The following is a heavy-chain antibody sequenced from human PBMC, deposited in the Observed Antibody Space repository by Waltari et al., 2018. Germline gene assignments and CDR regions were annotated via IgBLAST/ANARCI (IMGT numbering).Heavy chain of an antibody. CDR2: IYHSGST. CDR3: ARGGIAVAGYPFDY. J-gene: IGHJ4*02. Sequence: QVQLQESGPGLVKPSETLSLTCAVSGYSISSGYYWGWIRQPPGKGLEWIGSIYHSGSTYYNPSLKSRVTISVDTSKNQFSLKLSSVTAADTAVYYCARGGIAVAGYPFDYWGQGTLVTVSS. V-gene: IGHV4-38-2*01. D-gene: IGHD6-19*01. CDR1: GYSISSGYY.